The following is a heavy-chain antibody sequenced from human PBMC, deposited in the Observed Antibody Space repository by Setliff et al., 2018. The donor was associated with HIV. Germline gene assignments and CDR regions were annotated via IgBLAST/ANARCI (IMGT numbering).Heavy chain of an antibody. CDR3: AREGQWLDVGDAFDI. CDR2: IIPGNGNT. CDR1: GYTFTSYA. V-gene: IGHV1-3*01. J-gene: IGHJ3*02. Sequence: GASVKVSCKASGYTFTSYAMHWVRQAPGQGLGWLGWIIPGNGNTKYSQKFQGRVTITRDTSASTAYMELSSLRSEDTAVYYCAREGQWLDVGDAFDIWGQGTMVTVSS. D-gene: IGHD6-19*01.